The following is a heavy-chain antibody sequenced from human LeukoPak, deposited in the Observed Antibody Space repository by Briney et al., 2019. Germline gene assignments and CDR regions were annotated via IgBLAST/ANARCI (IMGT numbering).Heavy chain of an antibody. V-gene: IGHV4-59*01. J-gene: IGHJ3*02. D-gene: IGHD4-17*01. CDR1: GGSISSYY. Sequence: PSETLSLTCTVSGGSISSYYWSWIRQPPGKGLEWIGYIYYSGSTNYNPSLKSRVTISVDTSKNQFSLKLSSVTAADTAVYYCARGGQVGDYALPGAFDIWGQGTMVTVSS. CDR3: ARGGQVGDYALPGAFDI. CDR2: IYYSGST.